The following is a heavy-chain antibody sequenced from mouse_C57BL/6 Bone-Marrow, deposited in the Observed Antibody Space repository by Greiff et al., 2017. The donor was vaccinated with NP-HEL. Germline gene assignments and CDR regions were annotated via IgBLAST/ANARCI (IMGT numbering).Heavy chain of an antibody. CDR1: GYTFTDYY. J-gene: IGHJ1*03. CDR2: IYPGSGNT. Sequence: QVQLQQSGAELVRPGASVKLSCKASGYTFTDYYINWVKQRPGQGLEWIARIYPGSGNTYYNEKFKGKATLTAEKSSSTAYMQLSSLTSEDSAVYFCASGTTADVWGTGTTVTVSA. D-gene: IGHD1-2*01. CDR3: ASGTTADV. V-gene: IGHV1-76*01.